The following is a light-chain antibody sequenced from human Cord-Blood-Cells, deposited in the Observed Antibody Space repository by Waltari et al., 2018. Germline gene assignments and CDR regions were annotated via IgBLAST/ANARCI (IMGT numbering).Light chain of an antibody. CDR2: EVS. V-gene: IGLV2-8*01. J-gene: IGLJ2*01. CDR1: SSDVGGYNY. Sequence: QSALTQPPSASGSPGQSVTISCTGTSSDVGGYNYVSWYQQHPAKAPKLMIYEVSKRPSGVPDRFSGSKSGNTASPTISGLQAEDEADYYCSSYAGSNNLVFGGGTKLTVL. CDR3: SSYAGSNNLV.